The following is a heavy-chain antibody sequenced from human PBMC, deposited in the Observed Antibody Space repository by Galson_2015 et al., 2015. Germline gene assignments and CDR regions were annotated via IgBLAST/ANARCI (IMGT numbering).Heavy chain of an antibody. CDR2: ISYDGSNN. CDR3: ARHARQKWSGYKLYYSDY. D-gene: IGHD3-3*01. Sequence: SLRLSCAASGFTFSSYAMHWVRQAPGKGLEWVAVISYDGSNNYYAYSVKGLFTISRDNSKNTLYLQMNSLSAEATAVYYCARHARQKWSGYKLYYSDYSGQGTLVTAAS. CDR1: GFTFSSYA. V-gene: IGHV3-30-3*01. J-gene: IGHJ4*02.